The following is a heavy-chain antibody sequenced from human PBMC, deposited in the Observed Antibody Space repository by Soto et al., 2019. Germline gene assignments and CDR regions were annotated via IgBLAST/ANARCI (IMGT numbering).Heavy chain of an antibody. CDR1: GCTFTRYT. Sequence: XSVKVSCTASGCTFTRYTINLVRQAPGQRLEWMGWINPDNGNTKSSQKFQDRVIITRDTSASTAYMDLSSLRSEDTAVYYCARGIATGQLDTWGQGTLVTVSS. J-gene: IGHJ5*02. D-gene: IGHD2-15*01. V-gene: IGHV1-3*01. CDR3: ARGIATGQLDT. CDR2: INPDNGNT.